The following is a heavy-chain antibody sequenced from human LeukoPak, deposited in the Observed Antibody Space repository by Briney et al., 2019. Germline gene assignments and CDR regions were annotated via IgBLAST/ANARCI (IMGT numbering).Heavy chain of an antibody. CDR2: IYPGDSDY. D-gene: IGHD5-24*01. CDR3: ARVGRCSGDAYNYGFDY. Sequence: GASPKISCKGSGYSFTNYWIGWVHQMPGKGLEWMEIIYPGDSDYRYSPSFQGQVTIYTAKYITTPNLHCSSLKASATDQYSCARVGRCSGDAYNYGFDYWGQGTLVTVSS. V-gene: IGHV5-51*07. J-gene: IGHJ4*02. CDR1: GYSFTNYW.